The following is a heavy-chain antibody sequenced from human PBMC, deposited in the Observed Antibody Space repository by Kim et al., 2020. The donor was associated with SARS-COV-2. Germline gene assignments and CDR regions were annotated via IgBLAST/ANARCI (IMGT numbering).Heavy chain of an antibody. CDR3: ATANWFEAGRSWYFDL. CDR1: GYTLTELS. D-gene: IGHD3-10*01. CDR2: FDPEDGET. Sequence: ASVKVSCKVSGYTLTELSMHWVRQAPGKGLEWMGGFDPEDGETIYAQKFQGRVTMTEDTSTDTAYMELSSLRSEDTAVYYCATANWFEAGRSWYFDLWGRGTLVTVSS. J-gene: IGHJ2*01. V-gene: IGHV1-24*01.